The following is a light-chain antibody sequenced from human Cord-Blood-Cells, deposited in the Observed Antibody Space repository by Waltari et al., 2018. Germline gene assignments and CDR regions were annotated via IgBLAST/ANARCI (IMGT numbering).Light chain of an antibody. CDR1: SSDVGGYNY. Sequence: QSALTQPASVSGSPGQSITISCTGTSSDVGGYNYVSWYQQHPAKAPKLMIDEVSNRPSGVSNRFSCSKSGNTASLTISGLQADDEADYYCSSYTSSSTEVVGGGTKLTVL. CDR2: EVS. V-gene: IGLV2-14*01. J-gene: IGLJ2*01. CDR3: SSYTSSSTEV.